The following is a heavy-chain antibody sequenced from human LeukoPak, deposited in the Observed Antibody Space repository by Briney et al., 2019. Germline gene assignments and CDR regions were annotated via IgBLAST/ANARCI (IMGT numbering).Heavy chain of an antibody. CDR2: IWYEGSNT. V-gene: IGHV3-33*01. J-gene: IGHJ6*02. D-gene: IGHD2-2*01. CDR1: GSTFSSDG. Sequence: GGSLRLSCAAPGSTFSSDGMDWVRQAPGKGLGWVAVIWYEGSNTYYADCVKGRFTSPRDNYKNTLYLRMNTPRTEDTAVYYCARDGQDIVVVPVPDYSYYGMDVWGQGTTVTVSS. CDR3: ARDGQDIVVVPVPDYSYYGMDV.